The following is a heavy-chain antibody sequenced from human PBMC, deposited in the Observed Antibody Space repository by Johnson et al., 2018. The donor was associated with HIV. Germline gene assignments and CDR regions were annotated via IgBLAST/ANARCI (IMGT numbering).Heavy chain of an antibody. CDR3: ARAAYYYDTSGYYGAFDI. V-gene: IGHV3-23*04. D-gene: IGHD3-22*01. Sequence: VQLVESGGGLVQPGGSLRLSCAASGFTFSSYAMSWVRQAPGKGLEWVSTISGSGGSTYSADSVTGRFTISRDNSKNTLYLQMNSLRAEDTAVYYCARAAYYYDTSGYYGAFDIWGQGTMVTVSS. CDR2: ISGSGGST. CDR1: GFTFSSYA. J-gene: IGHJ3*02.